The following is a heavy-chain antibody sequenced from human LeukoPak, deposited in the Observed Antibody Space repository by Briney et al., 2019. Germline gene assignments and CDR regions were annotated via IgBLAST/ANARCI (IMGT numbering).Heavy chain of an antibody. CDR3: ARGGPMDFWSGYNSGPYYFDY. CDR2: ISAYNGNT. V-gene: IGHV1-18*01. CDR1: GYTFTSYG. Sequence: ASVKVSCKASGYTFTSYGISWVRQAPGQGLEWMGWISAYNGNTNYAQKLQGRVTMTTDTSTSTAYMELRSLRSDDTAVYYCARGGPMDFWSGYNSGPYYFDYWGQGTLVTVSS. J-gene: IGHJ4*02. D-gene: IGHD3-3*01.